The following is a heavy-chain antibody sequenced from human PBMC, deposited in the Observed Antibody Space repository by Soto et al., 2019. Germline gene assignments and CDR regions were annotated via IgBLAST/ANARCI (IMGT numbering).Heavy chain of an antibody. CDR1: GFTFSSYA. CDR3: ARLRQQLGTLYYYYGMDV. CDR2: ISYDGSNK. Sequence: PGGSLRLSCSASGFTFSSYAMHWVRQAPGKGLEWVAVISYDGSNKYYADSVKGRFTISRDNSKNTLYLQMNSLRAEDTAVYYCARLRQQLGTLYYYYGMDVWGQGTTVTVSS. J-gene: IGHJ6*02. D-gene: IGHD6-13*01. V-gene: IGHV3-30-3*01.